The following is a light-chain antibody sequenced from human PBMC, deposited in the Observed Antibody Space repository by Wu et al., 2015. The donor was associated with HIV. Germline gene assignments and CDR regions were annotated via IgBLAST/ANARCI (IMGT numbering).Light chain of an antibody. CDR1: QSVSSTY. J-gene: IGKJ3*01. Sequence: EIVLTQSPDTLSLSPGERATLSCRASQSVSSTYLAWYQQKPGHPPRLLIYAASRRATGIPDRFSGSGSGTDFSLTISRLEPEDFAVYYCQLYDSSPLFTFGPGTKVDIK. V-gene: IGKV3-20*01. CDR2: AAS. CDR3: QLYDSSPLFT.